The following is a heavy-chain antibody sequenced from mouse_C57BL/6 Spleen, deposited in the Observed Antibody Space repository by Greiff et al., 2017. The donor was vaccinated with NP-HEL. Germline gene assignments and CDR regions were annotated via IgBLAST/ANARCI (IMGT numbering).Heavy chain of an antibody. CDR1: GYTFTSYW. J-gene: IGHJ3*01. Sequence: QVQLQQPGAELVKPGASVKLSCKASGYTFTSYWMHWVKQRPGRGLEWIGRIDPNSGGTTNNEKFTIKATLTVDKPSSTANIELSSLVSEDTAVFYCAREGNYYCYGSSYGWFADWGQGTLVTVSA. D-gene: IGHD1-1*01. CDR2: IDPNSGGT. V-gene: IGHV1-72*01. CDR3: AREGNYYCYGSSYGWFAD.